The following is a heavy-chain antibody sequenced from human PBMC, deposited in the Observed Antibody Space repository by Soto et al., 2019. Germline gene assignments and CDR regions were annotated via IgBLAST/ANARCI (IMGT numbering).Heavy chain of an antibody. CDR2: ISGSGGST. CDR1: GFTFSSYA. J-gene: IGHJ6*02. D-gene: IGHD2-15*01. V-gene: IGHV3-23*01. Sequence: GGSLRLSCAASGFTFSSYAMSWVRQAPGKGLEWVSAISGSGGSTYYADSVKGRFTISRDNSKNKLYLQMNSLSAEDTAVYYCAKDCRGGSCYYYYGMDVWGQGTTVTVSS. CDR3: AKDCRGGSCYYYYGMDV.